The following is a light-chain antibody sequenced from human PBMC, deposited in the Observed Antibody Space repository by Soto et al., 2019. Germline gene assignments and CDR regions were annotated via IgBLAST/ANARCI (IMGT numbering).Light chain of an antibody. J-gene: IGKJ4*01. CDR2: DAS. Sequence: DIQMTQSPSILSSPVGESVTITCRASQSVSRWLAWYQQKPGKAPKLLIYDASSLNSGVPSRFSGSQSGTEFTLTITSLLPDDFATYFCQQYSSYSLPTFGGGTKVDIK. CDR1: QSVSRW. CDR3: QQYSSYSLPT. V-gene: IGKV1-5*01.